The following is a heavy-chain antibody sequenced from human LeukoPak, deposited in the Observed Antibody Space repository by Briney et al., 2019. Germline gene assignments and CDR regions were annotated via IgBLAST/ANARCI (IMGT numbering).Heavy chain of an antibody. CDR2: IYYSGST. CDR1: GGSFSGYY. V-gene: IGHV4-59*01. Sequence: SETLSLTCAVYGGSFSGYYWSRIRQPPGKGLEWIGYIYYSGSTNYNPSLKSRVTISVDTSKNQFSLKLSSVTAADTAVYYCARLYSSSWPPTPAYFDYWGQGTLVTVSS. CDR3: ARLYSSSWPPTPAYFDY. J-gene: IGHJ4*02. D-gene: IGHD6-13*01.